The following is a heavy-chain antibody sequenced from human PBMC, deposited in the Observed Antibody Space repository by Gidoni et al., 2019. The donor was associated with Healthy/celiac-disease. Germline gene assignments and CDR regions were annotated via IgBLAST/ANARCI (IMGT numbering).Heavy chain of an antibody. V-gene: IGHV3-30*03. CDR2: ISYDGSNK. CDR3: ARDRGLWFGELLFGFDY. Sequence: QVQLVESGGGVVQPGRSLRLSCAASVFTFSSYGMHWVRQAPGKGLEWVAVISYDGSNKYYADSVKGRFTISRDNSKNTLYLQMNSLRAEDTAVYYCARDRGLWFGELLFGFDYWGQGTLVTVSS. D-gene: IGHD3-10*01. J-gene: IGHJ4*02. CDR1: VFTFSSYG.